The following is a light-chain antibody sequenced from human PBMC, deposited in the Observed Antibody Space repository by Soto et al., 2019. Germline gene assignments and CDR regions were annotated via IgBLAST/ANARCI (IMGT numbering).Light chain of an antibody. CDR2: AAS. Sequence: DIPMTQSPSSLSASVGDRVTITCRASQSIGSYFNWYQQKPGKAPKLLIYAASALESGVPSRFSGSGSGTDFTLTISSLQPGDFATYYCQQRYSTPWTFGQGTKVEVK. V-gene: IGKV1-39*01. CDR3: QQRYSTPWT. CDR1: QSIGSY. J-gene: IGKJ1*01.